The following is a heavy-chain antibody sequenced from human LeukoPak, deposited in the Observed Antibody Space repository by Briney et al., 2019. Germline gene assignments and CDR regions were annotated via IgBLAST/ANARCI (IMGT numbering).Heavy chain of an antibody. V-gene: IGHV4-28*01. D-gene: IGHD3-10*01. Sequence: SETLSLTCAVSGYSITSSSWWGWIRQLPGKGLEWIGYIYHSGTTYYNPSLQSRVTMSVDTSKNQFSLKLSSVTAVDTAVYYCARKENVYYYFDYWGQGTLVTVSS. J-gene: IGHJ4*02. CDR1: GYSITSSSW. CDR2: IYHSGTT. CDR3: ARKENVYYYFDY.